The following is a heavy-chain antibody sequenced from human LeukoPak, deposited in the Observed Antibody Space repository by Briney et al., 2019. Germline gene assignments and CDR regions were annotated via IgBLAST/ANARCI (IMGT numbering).Heavy chain of an antibody. D-gene: IGHD5-12*01. Sequence: ASVKVSCKASGGTFSSYAISWVRQAPGQGLEWMGGIIPIFGTANYAQKFQGRVTITTDESTSTAYMELSSLRSEDTAVYYCAREPLAASPDIVATIPPFWGQGTLVTVSS. CDR2: IIPIFGTA. CDR1: GGTFSSYA. V-gene: IGHV1-69*05. J-gene: IGHJ4*02. CDR3: AREPLAASPDIVATIPPF.